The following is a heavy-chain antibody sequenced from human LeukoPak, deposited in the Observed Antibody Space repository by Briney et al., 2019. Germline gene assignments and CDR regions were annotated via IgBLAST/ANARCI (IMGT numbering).Heavy chain of an antibody. D-gene: IGHD4-17*01. V-gene: IGHV4-34*01. CDR1: GGSFSGYY. Sequence: SETLSLTCAVYGGSFSGYYWSWIRQPPGKGLEWIGEINHSGSTNYNPSLKSRVTISVDTSKNQFSLKLSSATAADTAVYYCASGGDYLYYFDYWGQGTLVTVSS. J-gene: IGHJ4*02. CDR2: INHSGST. CDR3: ASGGDYLYYFDY.